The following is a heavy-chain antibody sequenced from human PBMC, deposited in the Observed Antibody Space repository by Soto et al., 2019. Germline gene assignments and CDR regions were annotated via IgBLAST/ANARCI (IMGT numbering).Heavy chain of an antibody. J-gene: IGHJ4*02. CDR1: GASICSSPAY. CDR2: TFYSGRT. Sequence: PSETLSLTPTVSGASICSSPAYWASIRQSPGGGPGWIGHTFYSGRTPYTPSPRSRVSLYADRPKNQFSLKVSSLSPADAAVYFFVGFRSNTILSYWGQGTLATVSS. CDR3: VGFRSNTILSY. D-gene: IGHD2-2*02. V-gene: IGHV4-39*01.